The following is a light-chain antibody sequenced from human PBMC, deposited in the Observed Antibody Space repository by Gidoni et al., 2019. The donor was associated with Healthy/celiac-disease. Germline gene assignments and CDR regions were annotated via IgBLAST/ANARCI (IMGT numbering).Light chain of an antibody. CDR2: WAS. J-gene: IGKJ5*01. V-gene: IGKV4-1*01. Sequence: DIVMTQSPDSLAVSLGERATINCKSSQRGLYSSNNKNYLAWYQQKPGQPPKLLIYWASTRESGVPDRFSGSGSGTDFTLTISSLQAEDVAVYYCQQYYSTPTFGQGTRLEIK. CDR1: QRGLYSSNNKNY. CDR3: QQYYSTPT.